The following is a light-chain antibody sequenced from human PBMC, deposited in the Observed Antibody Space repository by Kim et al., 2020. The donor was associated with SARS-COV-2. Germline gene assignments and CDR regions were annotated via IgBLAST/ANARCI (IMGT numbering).Light chain of an antibody. Sequence: QSALTQPPSASGSPGQSVTISCTGTSSDVGNHNYVSWYQQHPGKAPKLIIYEASKRPSGVPDRFFGSKSGNTASLTVSGLQAEDEADYYCSSHGGSGVFGTGTKVTVL. CDR1: SSDVGNHNY. J-gene: IGLJ1*01. CDR3: SSHGGSGV. CDR2: EAS. V-gene: IGLV2-8*01.